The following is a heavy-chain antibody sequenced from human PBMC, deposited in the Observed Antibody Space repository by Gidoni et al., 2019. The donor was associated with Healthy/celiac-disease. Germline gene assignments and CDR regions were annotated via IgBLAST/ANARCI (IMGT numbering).Heavy chain of an antibody. CDR3: ARDGSLDYGSGTGVLGEFWFDP. D-gene: IGHD3-10*01. Sequence: EVQLVESGGGLVKPGGSLRLSCAASGFTFSSYSMNWVRQAPGKGLEWVSSSWSSSSYRYYAYSVQGRFTLSRDNAKNSLYLQMNIRSAEDTAVYYCARDGSLDYGSGTGVLGEFWFDPWGQGTLVTVSS. CDR2: SWSSSSYR. V-gene: IGHV3-21*01. CDR1: GFTFSSYS. J-gene: IGHJ5*02.